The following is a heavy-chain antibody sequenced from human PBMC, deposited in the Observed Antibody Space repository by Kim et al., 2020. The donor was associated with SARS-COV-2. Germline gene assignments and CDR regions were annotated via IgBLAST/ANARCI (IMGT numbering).Heavy chain of an antibody. Sequence: ASVKVSCKASGYTFTSYAMNWVRQAPGQGLEWMGWINTNTGNPTYAQGFTGRFVFSLDTSVSTAYLQISSLKAEDTAVYYCARGAPKVVVNRGGPDAFDIWGQGTMVTVSS. V-gene: IGHV7-4-1*02. CDR2: INTNTGNP. D-gene: IGHD3-22*01. CDR3: ARGAPKVVVNRGGPDAFDI. J-gene: IGHJ3*02. CDR1: GYTFTSYA.